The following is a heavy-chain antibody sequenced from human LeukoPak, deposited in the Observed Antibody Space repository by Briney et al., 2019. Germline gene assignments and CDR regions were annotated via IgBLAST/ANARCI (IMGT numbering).Heavy chain of an antibody. CDR1: GFTFSSYS. Sequence: PGRSLRLSCAASGFTFSSYSMNWVRQAPGKGLEWVSSISSSSSYIYYADSVKGRFTISRDNAKNSLYLQMNSLRAEDTAVYYCAREAGIAAAGTMTSDAFDIWGQGTMVTVSS. V-gene: IGHV3-21*01. J-gene: IGHJ3*02. CDR2: ISSSSSYI. CDR3: AREAGIAAAGTMTSDAFDI. D-gene: IGHD6-13*01.